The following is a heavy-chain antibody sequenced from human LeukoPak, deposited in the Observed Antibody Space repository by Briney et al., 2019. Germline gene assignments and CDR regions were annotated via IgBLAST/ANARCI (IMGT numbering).Heavy chain of an antibody. CDR3: AKDPFIDYSTDY. J-gene: IGHJ4*02. Sequence: GGSLRLSCAASGFTFSSHAMTWVRQASGKGLEWVSGISGNGGYTYYADSVKGRFTISRDNSKNTLYLQMNSLRAEDTAVYYCAKDPFIDYSTDYWGQGTLVTVSS. D-gene: IGHD2-15*01. CDR2: ISGNGGYT. V-gene: IGHV3-23*01. CDR1: GFTFSSHA.